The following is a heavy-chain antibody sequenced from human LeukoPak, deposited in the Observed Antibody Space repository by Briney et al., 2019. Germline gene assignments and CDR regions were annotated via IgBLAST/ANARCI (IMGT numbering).Heavy chain of an antibody. CDR1: GYTFTSYD. J-gene: IGHJ6*03. V-gene: IGHV1-8*01. CDR2: MNPNSGNT. D-gene: IGHD6-6*01. Sequence: ASVKVSCKASGYTFTSYDINWVRQATGQGLEWMGWMNPNSGNTGYAQKFQGRVTMTRNTSISTAYMELSSLRSEGTAVYYCARAVPGYSSSSYHYYYYMDVWGKGTTVTVSS. CDR3: ARAVPGYSSSSYHYYYYMDV.